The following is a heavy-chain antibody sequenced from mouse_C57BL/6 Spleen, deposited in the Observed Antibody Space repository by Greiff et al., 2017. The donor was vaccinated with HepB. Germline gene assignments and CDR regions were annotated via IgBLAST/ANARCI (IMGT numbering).Heavy chain of an antibody. CDR2: IYPSDSET. Sequence: VQLQQPGAELVRPGSSVKLSCKASGYTFTSYWMDWVKQRPGQGLEWIGDIYPSDSETNYNQKFKDKATLTVDKSSRTAYMQLSSLTSEDSAVYSGDYITTIVVREYLDVWGKGTTVTVSS. J-gene: IGHJ1*03. V-gene: IGHV1-61*01. D-gene: IGHD1-1*01. CDR3: DYITTIVVREYLDV. CDR1: GYTFTSYW.